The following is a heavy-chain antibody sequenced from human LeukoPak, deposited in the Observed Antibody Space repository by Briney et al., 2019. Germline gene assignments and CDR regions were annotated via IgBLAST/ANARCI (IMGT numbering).Heavy chain of an antibody. V-gene: IGHV3-53*01. J-gene: IGHJ6*03. D-gene: IGHD3-10*01. CDR1: GFTVSSNY. Sequence: PGGSLRLSCAASGFTVSSNYMSWVRQAPGKGLEWVSVIYSGGTTYYADSVKGRFTISRDSSKNTLYLQMNSLRADDTAVYYCARVKAGYYYYMDVWAKGPRSPSP. CDR3: ARVKAGYYYYMDV. CDR2: IYSGGTT.